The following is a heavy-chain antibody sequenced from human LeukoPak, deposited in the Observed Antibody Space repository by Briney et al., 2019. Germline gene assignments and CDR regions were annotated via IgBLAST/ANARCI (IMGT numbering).Heavy chain of an antibody. CDR3: ASVPGIAVAVNFDY. Sequence: ASVKVSCKASGYTFTGYYMHWVRQAPGQGLEWMGWINPNSGGINYAQKFQGRVTMTRDTSISTAYMELSRLRSDDTAVYYCASVPGIAVAVNFDYWGQGTLVTVSS. V-gene: IGHV1-2*02. CDR1: GYTFTGYY. D-gene: IGHD6-19*01. CDR2: INPNSGGI. J-gene: IGHJ4*02.